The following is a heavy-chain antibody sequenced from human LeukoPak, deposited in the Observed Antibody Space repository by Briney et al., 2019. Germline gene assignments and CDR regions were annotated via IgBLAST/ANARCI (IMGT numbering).Heavy chain of an antibody. V-gene: IGHV3-23*01. CDR3: VRARPWDSSRSYYFGMDV. J-gene: IGHJ6*02. Sequence: GGSLRLSCEASGFTFSSYAIRWVRRAPGTGLEWVSSIPGSGGATYYADSVRGRFSISRDSSKNTVYLQMNSLRDEDTAVYYCVRARPWDSSRSYYFGMDVWGHGTTVTVSS. CDR2: IPGSGGAT. CDR1: GFTFSSYA. D-gene: IGHD3-22*01.